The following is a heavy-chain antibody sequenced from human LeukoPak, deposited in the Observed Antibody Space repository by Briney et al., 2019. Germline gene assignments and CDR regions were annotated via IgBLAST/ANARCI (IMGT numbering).Heavy chain of an antibody. Sequence: ASVKVSCKASGYTFTSYYMHWVRQAPGQGLEWMGIINPSGGSTSYAQKFQGRVTMTRDTSTSTVYMELSSLRSEDTAMYYCARGDSSYYYDSSGYPGIDYWGQGTVVTVSS. CDR1: GYTFTSYY. V-gene: IGHV1-46*01. J-gene: IGHJ4*02. D-gene: IGHD3-22*01. CDR2: INPSGGST. CDR3: ARGDSSYYYDSSGYPGIDY.